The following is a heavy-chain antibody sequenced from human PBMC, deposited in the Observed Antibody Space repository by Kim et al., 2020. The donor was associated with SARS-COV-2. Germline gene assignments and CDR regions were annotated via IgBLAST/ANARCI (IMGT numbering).Heavy chain of an antibody. D-gene: IGHD6-19*01. CDR3: ARDYGSSGWYEGISYDYGM. V-gene: IGHV1-46*01. CDR2: VNPSGRNT. J-gene: IGHJ6*01. CDR1: GYTFSSYY. Sequence: ASVKVSCKAPGYTFSSYYIHWGRQAPGQGLEWMGIVNPSGRNTSYAQKFQGRVTMTRDTSTSTVNMELSSLKSEDTAVYYRARDYGSSGWYEGISYDYGM.